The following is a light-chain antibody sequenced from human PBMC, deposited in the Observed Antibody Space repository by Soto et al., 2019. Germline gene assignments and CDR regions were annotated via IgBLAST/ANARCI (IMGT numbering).Light chain of an antibody. CDR1: SSDVGGYKY. CDR2: DVS. V-gene: IGLV2-14*03. J-gene: IGLJ1*01. CDR3: SSYTSSNSYV. Sequence: QSVLTQPASVSGSPGQSIAISCTGRSSDVGGYKYVSWYQQHPGKDPKLMIYDVSNRPSGVSDRFSGSKSGNTASLTISGRQSEDEADYYCSSYTSSNSYVFGTGTKLTVL.